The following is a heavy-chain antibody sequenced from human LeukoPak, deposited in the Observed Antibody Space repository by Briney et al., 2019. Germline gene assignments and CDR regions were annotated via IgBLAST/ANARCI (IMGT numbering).Heavy chain of an antibody. CDR3: ARGGAGGRAFDI. J-gene: IGHJ3*02. CDR2: IWYDGSNK. CDR1: GFTFSSYG. V-gene: IGHV3-33*01. D-gene: IGHD2-15*01. Sequence: PGGSLRLSCAASGFTFSSYGMHWARQAPGKGLEWVAVIWYDGSNKYYADSVKGRFTISRDNSKNTLYLQMNSLRAEDTAVYYCARGGAGGRAFDIWGRGTLVTVSS.